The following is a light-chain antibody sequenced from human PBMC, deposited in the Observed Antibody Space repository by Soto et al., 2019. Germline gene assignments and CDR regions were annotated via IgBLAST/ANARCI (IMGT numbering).Light chain of an antibody. CDR2: WAS. V-gene: IGKV4-1*01. Sequence: DIVMTQTPDSLAVSLGERATINCKSSQSVLYSSKNKNYLAWYQQKPGQPPKLLIYWASTRESGVPDRFSGSGSGTDFPLTISILQAEDVAVYYCQQDYITSYTFGQVTKLEIK. CDR1: QSVLYSSKNKNY. CDR3: QQDYITSYT. J-gene: IGKJ2*01.